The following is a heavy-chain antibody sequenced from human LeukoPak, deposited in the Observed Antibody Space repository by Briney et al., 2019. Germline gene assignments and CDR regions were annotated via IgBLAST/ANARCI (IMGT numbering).Heavy chain of an antibody. J-gene: IGHJ4*02. CDR3: GRSYYDFWSGCFFCGRYFDY. CDR2: IYSGGST. D-gene: IGHD3-3*01. CDR1: GFTVSSNY. V-gene: IGHV3-53*01. Sequence: GGSLRLSCAASGFTVSSNYMSWVRQAPGKGLEWVSVIYSGGSTYYADSVKGRFTISRDNSKNTLYLQMNSLRAEDTAVYYCGRSYYDFWSGCFFCGRYFDYWGQGTLVTVSS.